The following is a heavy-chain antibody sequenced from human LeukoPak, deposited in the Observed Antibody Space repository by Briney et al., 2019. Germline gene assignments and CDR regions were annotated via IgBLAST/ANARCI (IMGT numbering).Heavy chain of an antibody. J-gene: IGHJ5*02. D-gene: IGHD3-22*01. V-gene: IGHV1-24*01. CDR1: GYTFTELS. CDR3: AARYYYDSSGYYVNWFDP. CDR2: FDPEDGET. Sequence: GASVKVSCKVSGYTFTELSMHWVRQAPGKGLEWMGGFDPEDGETIYAQKFQGRVTMTEDTSTDTAYMGLSSLRSEDTAVYYCAARYYYDSSGYYVNWFDPWGQGTLVTVSS.